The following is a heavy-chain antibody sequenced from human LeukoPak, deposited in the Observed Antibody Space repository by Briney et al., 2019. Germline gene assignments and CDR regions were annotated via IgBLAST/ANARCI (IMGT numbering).Heavy chain of an antibody. J-gene: IGHJ4*02. CDR3: STLTSRGLSDS. V-gene: IGHV3-15*07. D-gene: IGHD1-20*01. CDR2: IKSKADGETI. CDR1: GFTFTNAW. Sequence: GGGLVQPGGSLRLSCAASGFTFTNAWMNWVRQAPGQGLEWVGRIKSKADGETIDYAAPVKGRFTFSRDDSKNMLYLQMNSLKSEDTAVYYCSTLTSRGLSDSWGQGTLVTVSS.